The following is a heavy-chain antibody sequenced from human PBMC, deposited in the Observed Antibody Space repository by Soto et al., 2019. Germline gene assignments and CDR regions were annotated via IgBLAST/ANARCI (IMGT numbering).Heavy chain of an antibody. V-gene: IGHV1-69*01. CDR2: IIPMFGTI. Sequence: QVQLVQSGPEMRKPGSSVRVSCKTSGDSFSSYAITWVRQAPGQGLEWVGGIIPMFGTINYAQKFQGRVTIRADESTTPVYMELSSLTSEDTAVYYCARAYYYGSERNDFDYWGQGTLVTVSS. D-gene: IGHD3-10*01. CDR1: GDSFSSYA. J-gene: IGHJ4*02. CDR3: ARAYYYGSERNDFDY.